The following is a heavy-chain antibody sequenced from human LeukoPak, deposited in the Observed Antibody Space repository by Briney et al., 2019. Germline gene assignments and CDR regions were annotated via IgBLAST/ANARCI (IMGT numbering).Heavy chain of an antibody. J-gene: IGHJ4*02. V-gene: IGHV3-7*05. CDR1: VFTINVDW. Sequence: PGGSLRLSCALSVFTINVDWMSSVRQAPGKGLEWVANIKEDGSEKYYVDSVKGRFTISRDNAKNSMYLQMNSLRAEDTAVYYCARDIGSAARFRWGEGNLVTVSS. D-gene: IGHD6-13*01. CDR3: ARDIGSAARFR. CDR2: IKEDGSEK.